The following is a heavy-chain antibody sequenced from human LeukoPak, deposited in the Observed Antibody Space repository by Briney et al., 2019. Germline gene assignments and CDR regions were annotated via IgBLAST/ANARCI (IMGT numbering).Heavy chain of an antibody. Sequence: GGSLRLSCAASGFTFSTYWLSWVGQAPGKGLEWVAFVRYEGSNRYYADSVKSRFTISRDNSKNTLYLQMNSLRAEHTAVYYCANEYYDSSGYYYTLDYWGQGTLVTVSS. CDR2: VRYEGSNR. CDR3: ANEYYDSSGYYYTLDY. V-gene: IGHV3-30*02. D-gene: IGHD3-22*01. J-gene: IGHJ4*02. CDR1: GFTFSTYW.